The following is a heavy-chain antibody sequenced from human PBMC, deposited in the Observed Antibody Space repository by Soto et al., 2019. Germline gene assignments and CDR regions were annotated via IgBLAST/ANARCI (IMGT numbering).Heavy chain of an antibody. CDR1: GFTFSAYG. J-gene: IGHJ4*02. Sequence: QVQLVESGGAVVQPGRSLRLSCTASGFTFSAYGLHWVRQAPGKGLEWVSTISYDGSHEYYADSVKGRFTVSRDDSKKTMYLLMNSLRIADTGVYFCAKEMFPQTVLYSSSPWGVYWGPGTLVTVFS. D-gene: IGHD6-6*01. V-gene: IGHV3-30*18. CDR3: AKEMFPQTVLYSSSPWGVY. CDR2: ISYDGSHE.